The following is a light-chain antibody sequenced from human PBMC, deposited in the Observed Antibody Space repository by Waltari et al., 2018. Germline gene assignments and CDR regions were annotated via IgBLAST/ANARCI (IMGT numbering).Light chain of an antibody. CDR3: MQSKQFPLT. J-gene: IGKJ4*01. CDR2: ELN. V-gene: IGKV2D-29*01. CDR1: QSLLHTDGKTY. Sequence: EILMTQTPLSLSVTPGQSASISCKSSQSLLHTDGKTYLYWYLQKPGQPPQLLIYELNKRFVGVADRFSGSGSGTDFTLKISRVEAEDVGFYYCMQSKQFPLTFGGGTKVEIK.